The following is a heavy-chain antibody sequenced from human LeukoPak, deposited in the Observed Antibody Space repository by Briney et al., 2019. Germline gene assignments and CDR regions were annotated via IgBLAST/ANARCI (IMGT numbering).Heavy chain of an antibody. CDR2: INSDGSST. CDR1: GFTFSSYW. CDR3: ARLKGSYYDSSGKKGFDY. J-gene: IGHJ4*02. V-gene: IGHV3-74*01. Sequence: GGSLRLSCAASGFTFSSYWMHWVRQAPGKGLVWVPRINSDGSSTSYADSVKGRFTISRDNAKNTLYLQMNSLRAEDTAVYYCARLKGSYYDSSGKKGFDYWGQGTLVTVSS. D-gene: IGHD3-22*01.